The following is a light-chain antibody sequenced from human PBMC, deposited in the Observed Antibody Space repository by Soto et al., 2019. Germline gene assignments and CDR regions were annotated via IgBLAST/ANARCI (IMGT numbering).Light chain of an antibody. V-gene: IGKV4-1*01. J-gene: IGKJ1*01. Sequence: DIVMTQSPDSLAVCLGERAXINCKSSQSVLYSSNNKNYLAWYQQKPGQPPKLLIYWASTRESGVPDRFSGSGSGTDFTLTISSLQAEDVAVYYCQQYYSTPRTFGQGTKVDIK. CDR1: QSVLYSSNNKNY. CDR2: WAS. CDR3: QQYYSTPRT.